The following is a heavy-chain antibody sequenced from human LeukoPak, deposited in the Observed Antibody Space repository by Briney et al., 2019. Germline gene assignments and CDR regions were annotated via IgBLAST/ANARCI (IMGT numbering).Heavy chain of an antibody. Sequence: GGSLRLSCAVSGFTLSNYGMSWVRQAPGKGLEWVAGISGSGGSTNYADSVKGRFTISRDNPKNTLYLQMNSLRAEDTAVYFCAKRGVVIRVVLVGFHKEAYYFDSWGQGALVTVSS. CDR1: GFTLSNYG. CDR3: AKRGVVIRVVLVGFHKEAYYFDS. V-gene: IGHV3-23*01. J-gene: IGHJ4*02. D-gene: IGHD3-10*01. CDR2: ISGSGGST.